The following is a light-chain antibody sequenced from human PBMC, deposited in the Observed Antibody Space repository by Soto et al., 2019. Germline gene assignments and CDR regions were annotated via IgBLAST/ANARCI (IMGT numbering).Light chain of an antibody. CDR3: QQYNNWPRT. CDR2: GAS. V-gene: IGKV3-15*01. CDR1: QSVTGTN. Sequence: EIVMTQSPATLSVSPGERATLSCRASQSVTGTNLAWYQQRPGQAPRLLIYGASTRATGIPARFSGSGSGTEFTLTISSLQSEDFAVYYCQQYNNWPRTFGQGTKVDIK. J-gene: IGKJ1*01.